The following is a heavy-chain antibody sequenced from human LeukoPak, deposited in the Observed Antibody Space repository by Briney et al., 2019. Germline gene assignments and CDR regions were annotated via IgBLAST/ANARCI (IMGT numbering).Heavy chain of an antibody. D-gene: IGHD3-3*01. V-gene: IGHV1-2*02. CDR2: INPNSGGT. J-gene: IGHJ4*02. CDR1: GYTFTGCY. CDR3: ARGGQPSYYDFWSGYYYFDY. Sequence: ASVKVSCKASGYTFTGCYMHWVRQAPGQGLEWMGWINPNSGGTNYAQKFQGRVTMTRDTSISTAYMELSRLRSDDTAVYYCARGGQPSYYDFWSGYYYFDYWGQGTLVTVSS.